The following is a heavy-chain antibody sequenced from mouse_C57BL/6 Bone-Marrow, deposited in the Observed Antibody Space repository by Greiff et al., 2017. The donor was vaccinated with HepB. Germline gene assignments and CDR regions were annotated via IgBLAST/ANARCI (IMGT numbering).Heavy chain of an antibody. CDR3: ARRYYGSSYFFDY. CDR1: GYTFTSYW. Sequence: QVQLQQPGAELVKPGASVKMSCKASGYTFTSYWITWVKQRPGQGLEWIGDIYPGSGSTNYNEKFKSKATLTVDTSSSTAYMQLSSLTSEDSAVYYCARRYYGSSYFFDYWGQGTTLTVSS. CDR2: IYPGSGST. J-gene: IGHJ2*01. D-gene: IGHD1-1*01. V-gene: IGHV1-55*01.